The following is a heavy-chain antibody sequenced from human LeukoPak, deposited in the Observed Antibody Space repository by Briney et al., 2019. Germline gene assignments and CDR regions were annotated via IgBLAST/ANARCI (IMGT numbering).Heavy chain of an antibody. CDR2: ISYDGSNK. CDR3: TRDEIYYDSSGTEIPNFDY. Sequence: GGSLRLSCAASGFTFSSYAMHWVRQAPGKGLEWVAVISYDGSNKYYADSVKGRFTISRDNSKNTLYLQMNSLRAEDTAVYYCTRDEIYYDSSGTEIPNFDYWGQGTLVTVSS. V-gene: IGHV3-30*04. CDR1: GFTFSSYA. D-gene: IGHD3-22*01. J-gene: IGHJ4*02.